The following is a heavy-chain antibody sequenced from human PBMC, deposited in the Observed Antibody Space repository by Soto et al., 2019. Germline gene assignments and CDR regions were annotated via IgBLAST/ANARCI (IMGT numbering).Heavy chain of an antibody. Sequence: QVQLVQSGAEVKKPGSLVKVSCKASGGTFSSYTISWVRQAPGQGLEWMGRIIPILGIANYAQKFQGRVTIPADKSTSTAYMEQSSLRSEDTAVYYCAMEYCSSTSCYRDYWGQGTLVTFSS. CDR1: GGTFSSYT. CDR3: AMEYCSSTSCYRDY. J-gene: IGHJ4*02. D-gene: IGHD2-2*02. V-gene: IGHV1-69*02. CDR2: IIPILGIA.